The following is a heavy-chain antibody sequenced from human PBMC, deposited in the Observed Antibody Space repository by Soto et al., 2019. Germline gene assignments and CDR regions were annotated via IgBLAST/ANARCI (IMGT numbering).Heavy chain of an antibody. D-gene: IGHD5-12*01. J-gene: IGHJ5*02. CDR1: GYTFTNYG. CDR2: ISAYSGNT. Sequence: ASVKVSCKASGYTFTNYGISWVRQAPGQGLEWMGWISAYSGNTNYAQKLQGRVTMTTDTSTSTAYMELRSLRSDDTAFYYCARSGAVATIGWFDPWGQGTLVTVS. CDR3: ARSGAVATIGWFDP. V-gene: IGHV1-18*01.